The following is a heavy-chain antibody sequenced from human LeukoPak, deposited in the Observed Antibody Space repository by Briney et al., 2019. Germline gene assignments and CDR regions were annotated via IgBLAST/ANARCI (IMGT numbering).Heavy chain of an antibody. J-gene: IGHJ3*01. CDR2: TYYTSKWYN. Sequence: SQTLSLTCALSGDTFSSNIVAWNWLRQSPSRGLEWLGRTYYTSKWYNDYATTVKSRMTLNADTAKNQVSLQLNSVTPEDTAVYYCAREIRNSFDVGGQGTVVIVSA. D-gene: IGHD2/OR15-2a*01. CDR3: AREIRNSFDV. CDR1: GDTFSSNIVA. V-gene: IGHV6-1*01.